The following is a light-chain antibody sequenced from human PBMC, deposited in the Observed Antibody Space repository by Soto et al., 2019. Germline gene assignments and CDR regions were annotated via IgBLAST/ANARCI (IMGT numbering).Light chain of an antibody. CDR2: AAS. Sequence: IQMTQSPSSLSASLGDRVTITCRASQYISNYLAWYQQKPGKAPELLIYAASTLQSGVPSRFSGSGSGTDFTLTISCLQSEDFATYYCQQYYSFPPTFGQGTKVE. V-gene: IGKV1D-8*01. CDR3: QQYYSFPPT. CDR1: QYISNY. J-gene: IGKJ1*01.